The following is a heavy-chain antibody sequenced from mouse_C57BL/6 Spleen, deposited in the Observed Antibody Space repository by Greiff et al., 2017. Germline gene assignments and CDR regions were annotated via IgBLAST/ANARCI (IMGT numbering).Heavy chain of an antibody. CDR3: ARERDYDGFAY. D-gene: IGHD2-4*01. V-gene: IGHV3-5*01. Sequence: EVQRVESGPGLVKPSQTVFLTCTVTGISITTGNYRWSWIRPFPGNKLEWIGYIYYSGTITYNPSLTSRTTITSDTPKNQCFLEMNSLAAEDTARYYCARERDYDGFAYWGQGTLVTVSA. J-gene: IGHJ3*01. CDR1: GISITTGNYR. CDR2: IYYSGTI.